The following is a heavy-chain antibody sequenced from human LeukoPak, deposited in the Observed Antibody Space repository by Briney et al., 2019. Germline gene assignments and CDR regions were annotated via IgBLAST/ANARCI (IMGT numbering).Heavy chain of an antibody. J-gene: IGHJ6*02. V-gene: IGHV3-7*01. CDR2: IKKDGGEK. CDR1: GFTFKNYW. Sequence: GGSLRLSCAASGFTFKNYWMTWVRQAPGKGLEWVASIKKDGGEKYSEDSVKGRFTISRDNAKNSLYLQMNSLRAEDTAVYYCARGHYGMDVWGQGTTVTVSS. CDR3: ARGHYGMDV.